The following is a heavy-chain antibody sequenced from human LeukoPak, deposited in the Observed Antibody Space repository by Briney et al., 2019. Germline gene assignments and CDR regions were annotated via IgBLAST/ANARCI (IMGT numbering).Heavy chain of an antibody. V-gene: IGHV3-23*01. J-gene: IGHJ4*02. Sequence: GGSLRLSCAASGFTFSNSAMSWVRQAPGKGLGWVSGISGSGGSTYYADSVKGRFTISRDNSKNTVYLHMHSLRAEDTAVYYCARAMMVVANLRGVFDYWGQGTLVTVSS. CDR2: ISGSGGST. CDR1: GFTFSNSA. D-gene: IGHD3-22*01. CDR3: ARAMMVVANLRGVFDY.